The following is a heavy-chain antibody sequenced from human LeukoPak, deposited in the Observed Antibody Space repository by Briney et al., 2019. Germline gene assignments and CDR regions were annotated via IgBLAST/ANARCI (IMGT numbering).Heavy chain of an antibody. CDR2: IYTSGST. D-gene: IGHD3-10*01. V-gene: IGHV4-61*02. Sequence: SETLSLTCTVSGGSISSGSYYWSWIRQLAGKGLEWIGRIYTSGSTNYNPSLKSRVTISVDTSKNQFSLRLSSVTAADTAVYYCARVGSDYYGSGSYCTHYYMDVWGKGTTVTVSS. CDR3: ARVGSDYYGSGSYCTHYYMDV. CDR1: GGSISSGSYY. J-gene: IGHJ6*03.